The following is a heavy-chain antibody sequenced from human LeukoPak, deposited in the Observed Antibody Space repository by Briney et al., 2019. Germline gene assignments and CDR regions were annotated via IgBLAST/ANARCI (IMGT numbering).Heavy chain of an antibody. CDR1: GFTCSTYG. CDR2: IRYDGSNK. D-gene: IGHD6-13*01. CDR3: AKDLRGVAAAGLFDY. V-gene: IGHV3-30*02. J-gene: IGHJ4*02. Sequence: GGSLRLXCAASGFTCSTYGMHWVRQAPGKGLEWVAFIRYDGSNKYFADSVKGRFTISRDNSKNTLSLQMNSLRAEDTAVYYCAKDLRGVAAAGLFDYWGQGTLVTVSP.